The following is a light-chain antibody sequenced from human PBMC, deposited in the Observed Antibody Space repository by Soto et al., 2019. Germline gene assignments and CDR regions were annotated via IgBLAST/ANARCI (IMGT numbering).Light chain of an antibody. CDR1: SSDVGSYNL. J-gene: IGLJ1*01. V-gene: IGLV2-23*01. CDR3: CSYANSGSFV. CDR2: EGR. Sequence: QSALTQPASVSGSPGQSITISCTGTSSDVGSYNLVSWYQQHPGKAPKLMIYEGRKRPSGVSNRFSGSKSGNTASLTISGLQAEDEADYYCCSYANSGSFVFGTGTKVTVL.